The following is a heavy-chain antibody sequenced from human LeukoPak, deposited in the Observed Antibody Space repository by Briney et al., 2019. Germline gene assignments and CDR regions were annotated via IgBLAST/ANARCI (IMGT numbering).Heavy chain of an antibody. CDR1: GYTFTSYD. Sequence: ASVKVSCKASGYTFTSYDINWVRQATGQGLEWMGWMNPNSGNTGYAQKFQGRVTTTRNTSISTAYMELSSLRSEDTAVYYCARGSYYGDYPGYWGQGTLVTVSS. V-gene: IGHV1-8*01. CDR2: MNPNSGNT. CDR3: ARGSYYGDYPGY. D-gene: IGHD4-17*01. J-gene: IGHJ4*02.